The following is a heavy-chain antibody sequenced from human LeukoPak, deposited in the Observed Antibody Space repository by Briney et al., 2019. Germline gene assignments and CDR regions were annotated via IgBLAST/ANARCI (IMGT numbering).Heavy chain of an antibody. V-gene: IGHV3-11*01. Sequence: GGSLRLSCAASGFTFSDSYMTWIRQAPGKGLELLSYISGSASDVNYIDSVRGRFTISRDNAKNSLYLHMNSLTVEDTAVYYCTRDPRNNDYWGQGTLVTVSS. CDR2: ISGSASDV. CDR3: TRDPRNNDY. J-gene: IGHJ4*02. CDR1: GFTFSDSY.